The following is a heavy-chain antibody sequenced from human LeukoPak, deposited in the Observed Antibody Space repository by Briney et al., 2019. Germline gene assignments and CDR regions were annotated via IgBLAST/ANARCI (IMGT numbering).Heavy chain of an antibody. Sequence: GGSLRLSCAASGFTFSSYAMSWVRQAPGKGLEWVSAISGSGGSTYYADSAKGRFTISRDNSKNTLYLQMNSLRAEDTAVYYCAKDYYDSSGYYYNWFDPWGQGTLVTVSS. V-gene: IGHV3-23*01. D-gene: IGHD3-22*01. J-gene: IGHJ5*02. CDR1: GFTFSSYA. CDR3: AKDYYDSSGYYYNWFDP. CDR2: ISGSGGST.